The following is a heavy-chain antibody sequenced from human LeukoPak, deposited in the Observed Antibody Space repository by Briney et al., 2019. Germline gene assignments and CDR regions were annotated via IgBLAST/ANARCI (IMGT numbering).Heavy chain of an antibody. J-gene: IGHJ2*01. D-gene: IGHD7-27*01. CDR1: GFTFGSYA. CDR2: ISGSGGST. V-gene: IGHV3-23*01. Sequence: GGSLRLSCAASGFTFGSYAMGWVRQAPGKGLGWVSVISGSGGSTYYADSVKGRFTISRDNSKNTLYLQMNSLRDEDTAVYYCANPWGLGWYFDLWGRGTLVTVSS. CDR3: ANPWGLGWYFDL.